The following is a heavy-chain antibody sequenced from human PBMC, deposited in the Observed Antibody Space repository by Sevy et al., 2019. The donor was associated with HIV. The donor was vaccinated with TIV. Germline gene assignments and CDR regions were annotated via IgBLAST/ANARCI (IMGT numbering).Heavy chain of an antibody. Sequence: GESLKISCAASGFTFSSYSMNWVRQAPGKGLEWVSSISSSSSYIYYADSVKGRFTISRDNAKNSLYLQMNSLRAEDTAVYYCARDSLSSSWYGVLDPWGQGTLVTVS. D-gene: IGHD6-13*01. CDR2: ISSSSSYI. CDR3: ARDSLSSSWYGVLDP. V-gene: IGHV3-21*01. J-gene: IGHJ5*02. CDR1: GFTFSSYS.